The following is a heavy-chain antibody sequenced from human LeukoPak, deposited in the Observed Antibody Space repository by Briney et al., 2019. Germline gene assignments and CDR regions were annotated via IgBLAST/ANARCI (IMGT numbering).Heavy chain of an antibody. CDR2: IYYSGST. Sequence: NASETLSLTCTASGGSISSYYWSWIRQPPGKGLEWIGDIYYSGSTDYNPSLKSRVTISVDTSKNHFSLKLRSVTAADTALYYCAREDRLWNSGSYSYAFDIWGQGTMVTVSS. J-gene: IGHJ3*02. V-gene: IGHV4-59*01. CDR3: AREDRLWNSGSYSYAFDI. CDR1: GGSISSYY. D-gene: IGHD1-26*01.